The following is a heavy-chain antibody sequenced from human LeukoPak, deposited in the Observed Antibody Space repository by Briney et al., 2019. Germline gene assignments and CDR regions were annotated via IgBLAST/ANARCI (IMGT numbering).Heavy chain of an antibody. CDR3: ARDIGGRYSWYYFDY. J-gene: IGHJ4*02. D-gene: IGHD2-8*01. V-gene: IGHV4-59*01. CDR2: MYYSGST. CDR1: GGSISSYY. Sequence: SQTLSLTCTVSGGSISSYYWSWIRQPPGKGLEWIGYMYYSGSTNYNPSLKSRVTMSVDTSKNHFSLKMSSVTAADTAVYYCARDIGGRYSWYYFDYWGRGTLVTVSS.